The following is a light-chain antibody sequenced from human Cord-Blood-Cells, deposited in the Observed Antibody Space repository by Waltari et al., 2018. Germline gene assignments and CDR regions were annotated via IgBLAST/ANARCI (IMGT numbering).Light chain of an antibody. CDR3: QQYNNWHPWT. J-gene: IGKJ1*01. Sequence: ELMITQSPCTMSGSPDERGTLSYRASQSVSSNLAWYQQKPGQAPRLLIYGASTRATGIPARFSGSGSGTEFTLIISSLQYEDFAVYYCQQYNNWHPWTFGQGTKVEIK. CDR2: GAS. CDR1: QSVSSN. V-gene: IGKV3-15*01.